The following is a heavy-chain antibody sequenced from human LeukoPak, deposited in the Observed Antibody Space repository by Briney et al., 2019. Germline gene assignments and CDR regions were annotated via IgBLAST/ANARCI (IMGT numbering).Heavy chain of an antibody. D-gene: IGHD5-24*01. CDR2: IYYSGST. CDR1: GGSISSGDYY. Sequence: SETLSLTCTVSGGSISSGDYYWSWIRQPPGKGLEWIGYIYYSGSTYYNPSLKSRLTMSLGTSKNQFSLKLSSVTAADTAVYYCARGTIYHPPNYWGQGTLVTVSS. V-gene: IGHV4-30-4*08. J-gene: IGHJ4*02. CDR3: ARGTIYHPPNY.